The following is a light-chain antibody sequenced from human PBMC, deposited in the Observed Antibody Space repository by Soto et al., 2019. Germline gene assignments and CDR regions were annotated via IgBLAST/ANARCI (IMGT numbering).Light chain of an antibody. CDR1: QSVSST. CDR2: GAS. J-gene: IGKJ1*01. V-gene: IGKV3-15*01. Sequence: EIVMTQSPATLSVSPGERATITCRASQSVSSTLAWYQQKPGQAPKLLIYGASTMDNGIPSRFSGGGSGTDFTLTISSLQPEDFAIYYCQQYNTWPGTFGQGTKVEIK. CDR3: QQYNTWPGT.